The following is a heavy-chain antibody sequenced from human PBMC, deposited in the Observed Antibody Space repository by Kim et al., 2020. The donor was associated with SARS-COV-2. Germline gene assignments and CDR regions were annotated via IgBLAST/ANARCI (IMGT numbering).Heavy chain of an antibody. V-gene: IGHV4-39*01. D-gene: IGHD6-13*01. Sequence: SETLSLTCTVSGGSISSSSYYWGWIRQPPGKGLEWIGSIYYSGSTYYNPSLKSRVTISVDTSKNQFSLKLSSVTAADTAVYYCARLGFSAAAGTGSVDYWGQGTLVTVSS. CDR3: ARLGFSAAAGTGSVDY. CDR1: GGSISSSSYY. J-gene: IGHJ4*02. CDR2: IYYSGST.